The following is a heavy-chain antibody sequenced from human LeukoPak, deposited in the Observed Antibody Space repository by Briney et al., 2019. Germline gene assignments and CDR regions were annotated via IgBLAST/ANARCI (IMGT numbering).Heavy chain of an antibody. CDR1: GYTFTSYY. J-gene: IGHJ4*03. Sequence: GASVKVSCKASGYTFTSYYMHWVRQAPGQGLEWMGIINPSGGSASYAQKFQGRVTMTRDTSTSTVYMELSSLRSEDTAVYYCARDGRNGGYSYDQYYFDYWGQGTMVTVSS. CDR2: INPSGGSA. V-gene: IGHV1-46*01. D-gene: IGHD5-18*01. CDR3: ARDGRNGGYSYDQYYFDY.